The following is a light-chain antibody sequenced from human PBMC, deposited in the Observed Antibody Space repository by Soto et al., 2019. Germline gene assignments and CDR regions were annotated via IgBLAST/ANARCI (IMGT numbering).Light chain of an antibody. V-gene: IGLV3-21*02. CDR3: HVWDSGSPYHG. J-gene: IGLJ1*01. CDR1: NIGSKS. Sequence: SYELTQPPSVSVAPGQTARITCEGSNIGSKSVHWYHQKPGQAPMMVVCANSDRPSGIPERFSGSNSANTATLTISRVEDGDEADYYCHVWDSGSPYHGFGTGTKVTV. CDR2: ANS.